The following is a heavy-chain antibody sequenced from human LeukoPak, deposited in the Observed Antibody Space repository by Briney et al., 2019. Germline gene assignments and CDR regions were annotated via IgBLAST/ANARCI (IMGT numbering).Heavy chain of an antibody. D-gene: IGHD6-13*01. CDR1: GFTFSSSE. CDR2: ISSSGGTI. CDR3: ARSGQHLFDF. Sequence: GGSLRLSCAASGFTFSSSEMNWVRQAPGKGLEWVSYISSSGGTISYADSVKGRFTISRDNAKNSLYLQMNSLRAEDTAIYYCARSGQHLFDFWGQGTLVTVSS. J-gene: IGHJ4*02. V-gene: IGHV3-48*03.